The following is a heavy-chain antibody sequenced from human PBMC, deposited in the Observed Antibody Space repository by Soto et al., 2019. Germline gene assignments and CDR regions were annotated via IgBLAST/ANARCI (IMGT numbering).Heavy chain of an antibody. V-gene: IGHV1-69*12. CDR2: IIPIFGTA. J-gene: IGHJ3*02. D-gene: IGHD7-27*01. CDR1: GGTFSSYA. CDR3: ASELGNHDAFDI. Sequence: QVQLVQSGAEVKKPGSSVKVSCKASGGTFSSYAISWVRQAPGQGLEWMGGIIPIFGTANYAQKFQGRVXIXAXXSTSTAYMELSSLRSEDTAVYYCASELGNHDAFDIWGQGTMVTVSS.